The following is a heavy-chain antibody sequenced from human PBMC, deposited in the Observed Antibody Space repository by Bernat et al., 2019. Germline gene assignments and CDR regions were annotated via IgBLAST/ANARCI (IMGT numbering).Heavy chain of an antibody. CDR2: INSNGVST. CDR1: GFTFSTYA. J-gene: IGHJ4*02. D-gene: IGHD2-2*02. V-gene: IGHV3-64D*06. CDR3: VKDGYCNSTGCYTLDY. Sequence: EVQLVESGGGLVQPGGSLRLSCSASGFTFSTYAMHWVRQAPGKGLEYVSAINSNGVSTYYADSVKGRFTISRDNSKSTLYLQMSSLGAEETAVYYCVKDGYCNSTGCYTLDYWGQGTLVTVSS.